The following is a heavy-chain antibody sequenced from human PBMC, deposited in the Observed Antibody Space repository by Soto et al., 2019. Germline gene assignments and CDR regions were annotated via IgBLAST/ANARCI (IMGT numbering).Heavy chain of an antibody. Sequence: QVQLVQSGAEVKKPGSSVKVSCKASGGTFSSYTIRWVRQAPGQGLEWMGRIIPILGIANYAQKFQGRVTITADKSTSTAYMELSSLRSEDTAVYYCAREGVYYYDSSGYYNWFDPWGQGTLVTVSS. CDR2: IIPILGIA. CDR3: AREGVYYYDSSGYYNWFDP. J-gene: IGHJ5*02. CDR1: GGTFSSYT. D-gene: IGHD3-22*01. V-gene: IGHV1-69*08.